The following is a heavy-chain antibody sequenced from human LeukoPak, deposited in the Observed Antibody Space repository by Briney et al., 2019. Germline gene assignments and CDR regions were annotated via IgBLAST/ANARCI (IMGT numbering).Heavy chain of an antibody. J-gene: IGHJ4*02. CDR2: MNPNSGNT. CDR3: ARFSGDYDFDY. V-gene: IGHV1-8*03. Sequence: ASVKVSCKASGYTFTSYDINWVRQATGQGLEWMGWMNPNSGNTGYAQKFQGRVTITRNTSISTAYMELSSLRSEDTAVYYRARFSGDYDFDYWGQGTLVTVSS. CDR1: GYTFTSYD. D-gene: IGHD4-17*01.